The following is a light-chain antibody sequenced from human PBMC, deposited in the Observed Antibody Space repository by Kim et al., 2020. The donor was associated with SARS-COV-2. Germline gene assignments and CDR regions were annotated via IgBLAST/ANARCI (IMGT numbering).Light chain of an antibody. CDR2: EAS. Sequence: DIQMTQSPSTLSASVGDRVTITCRASQSISTWLAWYQQKPGKAPNLLLYEASTLESGVPPRFSGSGSGTEFTLTISSLQPDDLATYYCQQYKIYPVTFGGGTVVEIK. V-gene: IGKV1-5*03. CDR3: QQYKIYPVT. J-gene: IGKJ4*01. CDR1: QSISTW.